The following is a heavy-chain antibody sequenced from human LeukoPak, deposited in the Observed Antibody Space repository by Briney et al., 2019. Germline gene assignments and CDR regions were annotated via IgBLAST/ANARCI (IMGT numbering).Heavy chain of an antibody. D-gene: IGHD3-9*01. CDR3: ARDPNYDILTGYYSDY. CDR1: GGTFSSYA. J-gene: IGHJ4*02. V-gene: IGHV1-69*01. Sequence: GSSVKVSCKXSGGTFSSYAISWVRQAPGQGFEWMGGIIPIFGTANYTQKFQGRVTITAEESTSTAYMELSSLRSEDTAVYYCARDPNYDILTGYYSDYWGQGTLVTVSS. CDR2: IIPIFGTA.